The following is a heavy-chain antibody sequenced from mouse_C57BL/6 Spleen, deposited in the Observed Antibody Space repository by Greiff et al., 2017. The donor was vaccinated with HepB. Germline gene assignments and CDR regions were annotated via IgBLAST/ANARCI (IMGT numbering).Heavy chain of an antibody. CDR1: GYSITSGYY. Sequence: ESGPGLVKPSQSLSLTCSVTGYSITSGYYWNWIRQFPGNKLEWMGYISYDGSNNYNPSLKNRISITRDTSKNQFFLKLNSVTTEDTATYYCASNYYGSRGWYFDVWGTGTTVTVSS. CDR3: ASNYYGSRGWYFDV. V-gene: IGHV3-6*01. CDR2: ISYDGSN. D-gene: IGHD1-1*01. J-gene: IGHJ1*03.